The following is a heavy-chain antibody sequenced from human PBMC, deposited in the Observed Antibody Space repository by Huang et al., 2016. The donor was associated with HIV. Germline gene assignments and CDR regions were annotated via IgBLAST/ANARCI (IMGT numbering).Heavy chain of an antibody. D-gene: IGHD2-15*01. J-gene: IGHJ4*02. Sequence: QVQLVESGGGVVQPGRSLSLSCAASGFNFSTHGMHWVRQAPGKGLEWVANILYDGSERNYADAVKGRFTISRDKSKSTLYLQMSNMRPEDTAVYYCAKHAYRYCSSASCYGDFWGQGTLVTVSS. CDR1: GFNFSTHG. V-gene: IGHV3-30*18. CDR2: ILYDGSER. CDR3: AKHAYRYCSSASCYGDF.